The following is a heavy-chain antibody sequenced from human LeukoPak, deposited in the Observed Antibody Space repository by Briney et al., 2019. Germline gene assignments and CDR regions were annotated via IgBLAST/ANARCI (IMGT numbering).Heavy chain of an antibody. J-gene: IGHJ4*02. CDR1: GFTFSRHG. CDR3: ARDRAWNYFDY. D-gene: IGHD3-3*01. CDR2: ISNDGSRK. Sequence: GRSLRLSCAPSGFTFSRHGMHWVRQAPGKGLEWVAIISNDGSRKYYTHSVEGRFTISRDNSKNTLYLQMDSLRAEDTAVYYCARDRAWNYFDYWGQGTLVTVSS. V-gene: IGHV3-30*03.